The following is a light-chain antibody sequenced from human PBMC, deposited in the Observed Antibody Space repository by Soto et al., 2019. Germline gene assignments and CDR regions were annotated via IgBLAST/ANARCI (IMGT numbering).Light chain of an antibody. V-gene: IGLV2-8*01. CDR2: EVT. Sequence: QSALTQPPSASGSLGQSVTISCTGTSSDVGAYNYVSWYQHRPGKAPKLMIYEVTKWPSGVPARFSGSKSGSTASLTVSGLQAEDEADYYCSSYAGSNVLLFGGGTKLTVL. CDR1: SSDVGAYNY. CDR3: SSYAGSNVLL. J-gene: IGLJ2*01.